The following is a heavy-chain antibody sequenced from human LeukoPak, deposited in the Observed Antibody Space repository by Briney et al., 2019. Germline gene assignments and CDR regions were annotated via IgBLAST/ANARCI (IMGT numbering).Heavy chain of an antibody. V-gene: IGHV1-46*01. CDR1: GGTFSSYA. CDR2: INPSGGST. CDR3: ATSPPEPRDY. Sequence: GASVKVSCKASGGTFSSYAISWVRQAPGQGLEWMGIINPSGGSTSYAQKFQGRVTMTRDMSTSTVYMELSSLRSEDTAVYYCATSPPEPRDYWGQGTLVTVSS. J-gene: IGHJ4*02.